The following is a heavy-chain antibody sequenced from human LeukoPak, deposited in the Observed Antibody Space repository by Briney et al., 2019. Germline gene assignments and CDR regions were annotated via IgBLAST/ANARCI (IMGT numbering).Heavy chain of an antibody. Sequence: ASVKVSCKASGYTFTGYYMHWVRQAPGQGLEWMGRINRNSGGTNYAQKFQGRVTMTRDTSISTAYMELSRLRSDDTAVYYCARDFYYGSGSNWGQGTLVTVSS. CDR2: INRNSGGT. J-gene: IGHJ4*02. D-gene: IGHD3-10*01. CDR1: GYTFTGYY. CDR3: ARDFYYGSGSN. V-gene: IGHV1-2*06.